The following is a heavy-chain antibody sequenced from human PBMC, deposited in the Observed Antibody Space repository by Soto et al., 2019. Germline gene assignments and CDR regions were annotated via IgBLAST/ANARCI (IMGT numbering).Heavy chain of an antibody. Sequence: QVQLVQSGAEVKKPGSSVKVSCKASGGTFRNLAINWVRQAPGQGLEWMGGFIPIIGGGINAQKFQGRVTITSDESTSTAYMELSSLKSEDTAMYFCARRSVSHPNAFDFWGQGTMVTVSS. CDR2: FIPIIGGG. CDR3: ARRSVSHPNAFDF. J-gene: IGHJ3*01. V-gene: IGHV1-69*01. CDR1: GGTFRNLA.